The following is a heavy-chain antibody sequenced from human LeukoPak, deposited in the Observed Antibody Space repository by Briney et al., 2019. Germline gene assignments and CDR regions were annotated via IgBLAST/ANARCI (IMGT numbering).Heavy chain of an antibody. D-gene: IGHD6-6*01. CDR3: AKGRYYTSSPDAFDI. CDR1: GFTFDNYV. Sequence: GGSLRLSCAASGFTFDNYVMTWVRQSAGKGLEWVSGISDSGSITYYADSVKGRFSLSRYNSKNTLYLQMNSLRAEDTAVYYCAKGRYYTSSPDAFDIWGQGTMVTVSS. CDR2: ISDSGSIT. J-gene: IGHJ3*02. V-gene: IGHV3-23*01.